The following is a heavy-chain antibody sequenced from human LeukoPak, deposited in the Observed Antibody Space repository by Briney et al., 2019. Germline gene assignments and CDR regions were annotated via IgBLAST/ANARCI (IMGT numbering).Heavy chain of an antibody. CDR2: MNPNSGNT. Sequence: ASVKVSCKASGYTFTSYDINWVRQATGQGLEWMGWMNPNSGNTGYAQKFQGRVTMTRNTSISTAYMELSSLRSEDTAVYYCARSLGYCSGGSCYSGVHWGQGTLVTVSS. CDR1: GYTFTSYD. D-gene: IGHD2-15*01. J-gene: IGHJ4*02. V-gene: IGHV1-8*01. CDR3: ARSLGYCSGGSCYSGVH.